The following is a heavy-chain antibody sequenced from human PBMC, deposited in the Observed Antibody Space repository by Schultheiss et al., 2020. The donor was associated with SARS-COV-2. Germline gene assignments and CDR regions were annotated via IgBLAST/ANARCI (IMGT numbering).Heavy chain of an antibody. V-gene: IGHV3-66*01. CDR1: GFTFSDYY. J-gene: IGHJ6*02. CDR2: ICCGDKT. CDR3: AKFQYYYALDV. Sequence: SCAASGFTFSDYYMTWIRQAPGKGLEWVSFICCGDKTEYAESVKGRFTISRDDSKNTLYLHINSLRAEDTAVYYCAKFQYYYALDVWGQGTTVTVSS.